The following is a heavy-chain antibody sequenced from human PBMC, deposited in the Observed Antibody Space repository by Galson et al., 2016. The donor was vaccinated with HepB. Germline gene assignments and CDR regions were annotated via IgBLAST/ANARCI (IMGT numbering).Heavy chain of an antibody. CDR2: ISAYNHNT. J-gene: IGHJ4*02. CDR3: ARSPSMSGYGYYDY. CDR1: GYTFTSYG. V-gene: IGHV1-18*01. D-gene: IGHD2/OR15-2a*01. Sequence: SVKVSCKASGYTFTSYGISWVRQAPGQGLVWMGWISAYNHNTHYAQNLQDRVTLTTESSTSTAYMELRSLRSDDTAVYYCARSPSMSGYGYYDYWGQGTLVTVSS.